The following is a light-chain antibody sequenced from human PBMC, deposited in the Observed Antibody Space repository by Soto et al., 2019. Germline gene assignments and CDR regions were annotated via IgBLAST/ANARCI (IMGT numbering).Light chain of an antibody. V-gene: IGLV2-14*01. CDR1: SGDIGSYNR. CDR3: SSYTNINTRACV. J-gene: IGLJ1*01. CDR2: EVT. Sequence: QSALTQPASVSGSPGQSXTIXCTGTSGDIGSYNRVSWYQQHPGKAPKLIIYEVTDRPSGVSNRFSGSKSGNTASLTISGLQAEDEAEYYCSSYTNINTRACVFGTGTKLTVL.